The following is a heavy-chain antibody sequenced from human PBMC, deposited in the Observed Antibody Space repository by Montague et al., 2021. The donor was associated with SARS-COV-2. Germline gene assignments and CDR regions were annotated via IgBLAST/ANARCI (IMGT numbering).Heavy chain of an antibody. V-gene: IGHV4-34*01. CDR2: INHRGST. Sequence: SETLSLTCAVYDGSFSDYSWTWIRQPPGKGLEWIGEINHRGSTNYNPSLKSRVTISVDTSKNQFSLKMTSVTAADTAVYYCARGRQHINMGVVVVTVGEYYFDFWGQGTPVAVSS. CDR1: DGSFSDYS. D-gene: IGHD3-22*01. J-gene: IGHJ4*02. CDR3: ARGRQHINMGVVVVTVGEYYFDF.